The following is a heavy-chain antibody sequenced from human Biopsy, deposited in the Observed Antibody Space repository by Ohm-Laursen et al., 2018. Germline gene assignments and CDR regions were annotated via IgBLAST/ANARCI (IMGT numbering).Heavy chain of an antibody. J-gene: IGHJ6*02. Sequence: SLRLSCAASGLIFSDYYMSWIRQAPGKGLEWIAYISARDGVVYYADSVKGRFTISRDNTNNSLYLQMTSLRPEDTAVCYCARGKYKDFSTGLPRPYHYTLDFWGLGTTVTVSS. CDR3: ARGKYKDFSTGLPRPYHYTLDF. CDR2: ISARDGVV. CDR1: GLIFSDYY. V-gene: IGHV3-11*01. D-gene: IGHD3-22*01.